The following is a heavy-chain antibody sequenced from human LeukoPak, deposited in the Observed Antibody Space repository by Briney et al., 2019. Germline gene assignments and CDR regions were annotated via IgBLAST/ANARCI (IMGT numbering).Heavy chain of an antibody. J-gene: IGHJ4*02. CDR2: ISAHNGNT. Sequence: ASVKVSCKAAGYTFTNYGVTWVRQAPGQGFEWVGWISAHNGNTNYVQKLQDRVTMTTDTSTTTAYLELRNLRSDDTAVYYCARDSASTSFPPAYDYWGQGTVVAVSS. CDR1: GYTFTNYG. CDR3: ARDSASTSFPPAYDY. V-gene: IGHV1-18*04. D-gene: IGHD3-16*01.